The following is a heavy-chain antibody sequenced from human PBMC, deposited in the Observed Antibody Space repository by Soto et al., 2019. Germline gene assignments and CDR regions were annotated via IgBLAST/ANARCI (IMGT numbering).Heavy chain of an antibody. D-gene: IGHD6-19*01. CDR1: AGSFSHYY. J-gene: IGHJ3*02. V-gene: IGHV4-34*01. Sequence: SETLSLTCAVYAGSFSHYYWKWIRQFPGKGLEWMGAIKHRGSSNYNPSLRSRVAMSVDMSKNQFSLRLTPVPAADTAVYYCARGGSSEWQAALENWDQGTMDTVSS. CDR2: IKHRGSS. CDR3: ARGGSSEWQAALEN.